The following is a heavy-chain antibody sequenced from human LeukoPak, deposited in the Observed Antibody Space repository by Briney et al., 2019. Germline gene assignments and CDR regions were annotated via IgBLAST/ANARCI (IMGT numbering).Heavy chain of an antibody. CDR3: TTDLYCSSTSCYRAFDI. D-gene: IGHD2-2*01. CDR2: IKSKTDGGTT. J-gene: IGHJ3*02. V-gene: IGHV3-15*01. Sequence: GGSLRLSCAASGFTFSNAWMSWVRQAPGKGLEWVGRIKSKTDGGTTDCAAPVKGRFTISRDDSKNTLYLQMNSLKTEDTAVYYCTTDLYCSSTSCYRAFDIWGQGTMVTVSS. CDR1: GFTFSNAW.